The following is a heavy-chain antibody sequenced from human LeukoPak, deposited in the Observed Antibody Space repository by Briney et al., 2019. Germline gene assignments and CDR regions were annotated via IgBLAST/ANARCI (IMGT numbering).Heavy chain of an antibody. CDR3: ARRSNYDPPDY. V-gene: IGHV4-39*01. CDR1: GDSISSSIYY. D-gene: IGHD4-11*01. Sequence: PSETLSLTCTVSGDSISSSIYYWGWIRQSPGSGLEYIGTIYYSGSTYYNPSLKSRVTISVDTSKNQFSLKLSSVTAADTAVYYCARRSNYDPPDYWGQGTLVTVSS. J-gene: IGHJ4*02. CDR2: IYYSGST.